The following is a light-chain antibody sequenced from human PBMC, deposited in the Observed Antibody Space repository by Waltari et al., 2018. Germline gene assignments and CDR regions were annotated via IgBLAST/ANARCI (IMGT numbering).Light chain of an antibody. CDR2: AAS. CDR1: QGIRND. Sequence: DIQMTQSPSSLSASVGDGVTITCRASQGIRNDLGWYQQKPGKAPKRLIYAASSLQSGVPSRFSGSGAGTECTITISSLQPEDCASYYWLHYNSYPWTFGQGTKVEIK. CDR3: LHYNSYPWT. J-gene: IGKJ1*01. V-gene: IGKV1-17*01.